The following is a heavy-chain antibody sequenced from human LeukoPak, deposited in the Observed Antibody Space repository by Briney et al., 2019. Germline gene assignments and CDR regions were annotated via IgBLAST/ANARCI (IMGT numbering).Heavy chain of an antibody. V-gene: IGHV1-18*01. CDR2: ISAYNGNT. J-gene: IGHJ6*02. Sequence: ASVKVSCKASGYTFTSYDINWVRQATGQGLEWMGWISAYNGNTNYAQKLQGRVTMTTDTSTSTAYMELRSLRSDDTAVYYCAREGGTYYYYYGMDVWGQGTTVTVSS. CDR3: AREGGTYYYYYGMDV. CDR1: GYTFTSYD. D-gene: IGHD1-1*01.